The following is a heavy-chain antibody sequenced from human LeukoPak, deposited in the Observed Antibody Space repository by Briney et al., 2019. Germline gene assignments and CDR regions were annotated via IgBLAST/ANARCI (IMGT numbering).Heavy chain of an antibody. CDR3: ARRAYSSGWFVYWYFDL. D-gene: IGHD6-19*01. V-gene: IGHV4-34*01. CDR2: INHSGST. Sequence: SETLSLTCAVYGGSFSDYYWSWIRQPPGKGLEWIGEINHSGSTNYNPSLKSRVTISIDTSKNQFSLKLSSVTAADTAVYYCARRAYSSGWFVYWYFDLWSRGTLVTVSS. CDR1: GGSFSDYY. J-gene: IGHJ2*01.